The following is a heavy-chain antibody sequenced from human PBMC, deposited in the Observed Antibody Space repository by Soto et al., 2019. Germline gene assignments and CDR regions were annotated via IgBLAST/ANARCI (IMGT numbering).Heavy chain of an antibody. V-gene: IGHV3-48*01. CDR3: ARNPLSTGYFFPNYYFDY. J-gene: IGHJ4*02. CDR1: GFTFSSYS. D-gene: IGHD3-22*01. Sequence: GGSLRLSCAASGFTFSSYSMNWVRQAPGKGLEWVSYISSSSSTIYYADSVKGRFTISRDNAKNSLYLQMNSLRAEDTAVYYCARNPLSTGYFFPNYYFDYWGQGTLVTVSS. CDR2: ISSSSSTI.